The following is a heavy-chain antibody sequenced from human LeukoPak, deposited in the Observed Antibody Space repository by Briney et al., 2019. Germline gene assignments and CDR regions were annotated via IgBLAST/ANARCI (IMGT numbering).Heavy chain of an antibody. CDR1: GFTFNNYA. V-gene: IGHV3-23*01. J-gene: IGHJ4*01. CDR2: FSGCDGNS. Sequence: TGGSLRLSCAASGFTFNNYAMNWVRQAPGKGLEWVSIFSGCDGNSYYADSVKGRFTMSRDNSKSTVYLLLNSLRAEDTAIYYCARDRAEYCGGNCYLGPDYWGQGTLVTVSS. CDR3: ARDRAEYCGGNCYLGPDY. D-gene: IGHD2-21*02.